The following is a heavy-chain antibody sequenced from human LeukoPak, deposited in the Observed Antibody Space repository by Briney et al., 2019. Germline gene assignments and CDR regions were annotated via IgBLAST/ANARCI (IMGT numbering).Heavy chain of an antibody. V-gene: IGHV4-34*01. Sequence: PPETLSLTCAVYGGSFSGYYWSWIRQPPGKGLEWIGEINHSGSTNYNPSLKSRVTISVDTSKNQFSLKLSSVTAADTAVYYCARGRGYSGYKVREYFQHWGQGTLVTVSS. CDR2: INHSGST. CDR1: GGSFSGYY. J-gene: IGHJ1*01. D-gene: IGHD5-12*01. CDR3: ARGRGYSGYKVREYFQH.